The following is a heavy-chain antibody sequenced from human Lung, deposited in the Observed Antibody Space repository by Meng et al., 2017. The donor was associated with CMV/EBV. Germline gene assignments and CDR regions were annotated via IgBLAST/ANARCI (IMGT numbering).Heavy chain of an antibody. V-gene: IGHV3-23*01. D-gene: IGHD1-1*01. J-gene: IGHJ6*02. CDR3: TKDDDRGYYSMDV. Sequence: SCAASGFTFSNYHMSWVRQAPGKGLEWVSTISGTSGITYYEDSVKGRFTISRDISTNTLYLQMNSLRDEDTALYYCTKDDDRGYYSMDVWGQGTTVTVSS. CDR1: GFTFSNYH. CDR2: ISGTSGIT.